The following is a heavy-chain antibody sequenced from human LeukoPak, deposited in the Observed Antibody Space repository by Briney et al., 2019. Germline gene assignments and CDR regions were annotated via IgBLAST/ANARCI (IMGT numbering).Heavy chain of an antibody. D-gene: IGHD3-3*01. V-gene: IGHV3-53*01. Sequence: GGSLRLSCAASRFTFSGYAMIWVRQAPGKGLEWVSVIYSGGNTYYADSVKGRFTISRDKSKNTLYLQMNSLRAEDTAVYYCARTAFSITIEDYWGQGTLVTVSS. CDR2: IYSGGNT. CDR1: RFTFSGYA. CDR3: ARTAFSITIEDY. J-gene: IGHJ4*02.